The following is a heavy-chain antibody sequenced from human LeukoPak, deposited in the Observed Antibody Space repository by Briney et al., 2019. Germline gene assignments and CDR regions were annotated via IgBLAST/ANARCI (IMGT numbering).Heavy chain of an antibody. D-gene: IGHD3-3*01. V-gene: IGHV4-59*11. CDR1: GVSINSHY. CDR3: ARVYDFWSGCWFDP. J-gene: IGHJ5*02. CDR2: IYYIGST. Sequence: SETLSLTCTVSGVSINSHYWTWIRQPPGNGLQWIGYIYYIGSTNYNPSLRSRVTISIDTSKNQSSLKLTSVTAADTAVYYCARVYDFWSGCWFDPWGQGTLVTVSS.